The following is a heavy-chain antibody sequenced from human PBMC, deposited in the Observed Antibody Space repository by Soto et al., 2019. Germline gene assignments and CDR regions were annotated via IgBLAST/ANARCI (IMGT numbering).Heavy chain of an antibody. CDR1: GGTFGSYA. CDR3: ARSQGSSTSLEIYYYYYYGMDV. V-gene: IGHV1-69*13. J-gene: IGHJ6*02. CDR2: IIPIPGTA. Sequence: SVKVSCKASGGTFGSYAISWVRQAPGQGLEWMGGIIPIPGTANYAQKFQGGVTIAADESTSTAYMGLSSLRSEDTAAYYCARSQGSSTSLEIYYYYYYGMDVWGQGTTVTVSS. D-gene: IGHD2-2*01.